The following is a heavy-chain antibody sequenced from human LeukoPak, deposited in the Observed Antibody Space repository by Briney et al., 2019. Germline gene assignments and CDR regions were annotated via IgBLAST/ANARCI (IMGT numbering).Heavy chain of an antibody. D-gene: IGHD1-1*01. CDR2: IFHSGST. J-gene: IGHJ4*02. Sequence: PSETLSLTCAVSGGSISSGGYSWSWIRQPPGKGLQWIGYIFHSGSTYYNPSLKSRATVFVDTSRNQVFLSLNSVSAADTALYYCATHDGADYWGQGTLVTVSS. CDR3: ATHDGADY. V-gene: IGHV4-30-2*05. CDR1: GGSISSGGYS.